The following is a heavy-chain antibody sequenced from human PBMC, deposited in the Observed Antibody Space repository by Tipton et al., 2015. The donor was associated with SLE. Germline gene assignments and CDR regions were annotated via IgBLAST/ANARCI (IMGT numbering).Heavy chain of an antibody. CDR1: GGSISSSSYY. CDR3: ATSWVTMVQGVPMGFDP. CDR2: IYYSGST. V-gene: IGHV4-39*07. Sequence: TLSLTCTVSGGSISSSSYYWGWIRQPPGKGLEWIGGIYYSGSTYYNPSLKSRVTISVDTSKNQFSLKLSSVTAADTAVYYCATSWVTMVQGVPMGFDPWGQGTLVTVSS. J-gene: IGHJ5*02. D-gene: IGHD3-10*01.